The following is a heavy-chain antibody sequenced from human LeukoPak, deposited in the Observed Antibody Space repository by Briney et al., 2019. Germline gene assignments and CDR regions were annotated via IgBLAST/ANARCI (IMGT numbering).Heavy chain of an antibody. J-gene: IGHJ4*02. Sequence: SETLSLTCTVSGYSISSGYYWGWIRQPPGKGLEWIGSIYHSGSTYYNPSLKSRVTISVDTSKNQFSLKLSSVTAADTAVYYCARVSGYYDSSGYGIDYWGQGTLVTVSS. CDR1: GYSISSGYY. D-gene: IGHD3-22*01. CDR2: IYHSGST. V-gene: IGHV4-38-2*02. CDR3: ARVSGYYDSSGYGIDY.